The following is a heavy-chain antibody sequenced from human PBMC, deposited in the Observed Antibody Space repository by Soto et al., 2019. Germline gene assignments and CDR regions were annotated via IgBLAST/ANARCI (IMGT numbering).Heavy chain of an antibody. V-gene: IGHV4-59*12. Sequence: PSETLSLTCTVSGGSISSYYWSWIRQPPGKGLEWIGYIYYSGSTNYNPSLKSRVTISVDTSKNQFSLKLSSVTAADTAVYYCARVPSYSINWFDPWGQGTLVTVSS. CDR2: IYYSGST. CDR3: ARVPSYSINWFDP. CDR1: GGSISSYY. D-gene: IGHD4-4*01. J-gene: IGHJ5*02.